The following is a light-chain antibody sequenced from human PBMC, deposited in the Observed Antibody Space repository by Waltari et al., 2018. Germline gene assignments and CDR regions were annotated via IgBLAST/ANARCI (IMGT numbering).Light chain of an antibody. CDR3: SSYAGSNTLL. CDR2: EVS. CDR1: ISDFVGYNR. Sequence: PLPPPPPLSESQAQSVTIPFTGSISDFVGYNRNPWYEQHPGKAPKLMIYEVSQRPSGVSVRFSGPKSDNTASLTIAGLQAEDEADYYCSSYAGSNTLLFGGGTRLNVL. J-gene: IGLJ2*01. V-gene: IGLV2-8*01.